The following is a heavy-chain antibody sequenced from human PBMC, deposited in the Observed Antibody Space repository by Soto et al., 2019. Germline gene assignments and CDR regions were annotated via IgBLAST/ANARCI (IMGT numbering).Heavy chain of an antibody. CDR1: GFTFSSYA. Sequence: GSLRLSCAASGFTFSSYAMHWVRQAPGKGLEWVAVISYDGSNKYYADSVKGRFTISRDNSKNTLYLQMNSLRAEDTAVYYCARDLVGATIYYYCGMDVWGQGTTVTVSS. CDR3: ARDLVGATIYYYCGMDV. J-gene: IGHJ6*02. V-gene: IGHV3-30-3*01. D-gene: IGHD1-26*01. CDR2: ISYDGSNK.